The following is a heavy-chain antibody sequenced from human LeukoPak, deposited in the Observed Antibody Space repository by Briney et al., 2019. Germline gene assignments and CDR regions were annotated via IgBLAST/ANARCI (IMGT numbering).Heavy chain of an antibody. D-gene: IGHD1-26*01. CDR3: ARDKIVGATFFDY. CDR2: MKQDGSEK. V-gene: IGHV3-7*01. CDR1: GFTFSSYG. Sequence: GGSLRLSCAASGFTFSSYGMIWVRQAPGKGLEWVANMKQDGSEKYYVDSVKGRFTISRDNAKNSLYLQMNSLRAEDTAVYYCARDKIVGATFFDYWGQGDLVTVSS. J-gene: IGHJ4*02.